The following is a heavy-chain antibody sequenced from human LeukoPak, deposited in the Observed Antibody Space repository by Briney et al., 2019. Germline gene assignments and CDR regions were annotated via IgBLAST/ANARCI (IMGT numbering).Heavy chain of an antibody. J-gene: IGHJ5*02. Sequence: PGGSLRLSCAASGFIFKNYGLIRVRQAPGKGLEWVSAISNDGGGIQYAAFVEGRFTISRDNSKKTLFLHMSSLRAEDTALYYCAKGSSGYFADLWGQGTLVTVSS. CDR3: AKGSSGYFADL. CDR1: GFIFKNYG. CDR2: ISNDGGGI. V-gene: IGHV3-23*01. D-gene: IGHD6-19*01.